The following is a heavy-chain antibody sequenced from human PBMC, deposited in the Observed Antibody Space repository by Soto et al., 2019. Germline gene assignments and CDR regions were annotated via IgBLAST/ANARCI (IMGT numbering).Heavy chain of an antibody. CDR1: GFRFSSYG. CDR3: KRVLLGGYYGSDFDF. CDR2: ISSGSSFI. J-gene: IGHJ4*02. V-gene: IGHV3-21*01. D-gene: IGHD1-26*01. Sequence: EVLLVGSGGGPVKPGGSLRLSCTASGFRFSSYGMNWVRQAPGKGLEWVSSISSGSSFIYYADSVKGRFTISRDNAKNSLYLQMNSLRADDTAIYYCKRVLLGGYYGSDFDFWGQGTQVTVSS.